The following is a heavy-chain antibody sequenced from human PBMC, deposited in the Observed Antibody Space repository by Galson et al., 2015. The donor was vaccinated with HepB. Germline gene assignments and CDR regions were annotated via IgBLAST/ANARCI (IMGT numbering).Heavy chain of an antibody. CDR2: ISYDGSNK. V-gene: IGHV3-30*04. D-gene: IGHD4-23*01. J-gene: IGHJ4*02. CDR3: ARPQLGSRSATYDYGGNTLDY. Sequence: SLRLSCAASGFTFSSYAMHWVRQAPGKGLEWVAVISYDGSNKYYADSVKGRFTISRDNSKNTLYLQMNSLRAEDTAVYYCARPQLGSRSATYDYGGNTLDYWGQGTLVTVSS. CDR1: GFTFSSYA.